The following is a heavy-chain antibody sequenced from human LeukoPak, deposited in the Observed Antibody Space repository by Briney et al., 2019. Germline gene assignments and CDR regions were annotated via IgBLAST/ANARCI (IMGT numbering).Heavy chain of an antibody. D-gene: IGHD1-26*01. CDR2: ISYSGST. CDR3: ARPEVGATRGLHY. CDR1: GGSIGSSSYY. V-gene: IGHV4-39*01. J-gene: IGHJ4*02. Sequence: ASETLSLICTVSGGSIGSSSYYWGWIRQSPGKGLEWIGSISYSGSTYYNPSLKSRVTISVDTSKNQSSLKLSSVTAADTAVYYCARPEVGATRGLHYWGQGTLVTVSS.